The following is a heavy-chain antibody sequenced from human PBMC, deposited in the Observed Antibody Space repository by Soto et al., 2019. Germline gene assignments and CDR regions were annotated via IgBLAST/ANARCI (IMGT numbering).Heavy chain of an antibody. V-gene: IGHV4-39*01. Sequence: QLQLQESGPGLVKPSETLSLTCTVSGGSISSSRDYWGWIRQPPGKGLEWIGSIFYSGSTYYNPSLRSRVTIFVDSSKNQFSLRLSSVTAADTAVYYCASIQNFSYYYMDVWGKGTTLTVSS. CDR3: ASIQNFSYYYMDV. CDR2: IFYSGST. J-gene: IGHJ6*03. D-gene: IGHD2-21*01. CDR1: GGSISSSRDY.